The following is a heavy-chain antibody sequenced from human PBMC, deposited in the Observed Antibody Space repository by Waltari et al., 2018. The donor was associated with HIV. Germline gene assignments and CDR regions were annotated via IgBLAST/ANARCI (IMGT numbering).Heavy chain of an antibody. CDR3: TRALAY. V-gene: IGHV3-73*02. D-gene: IGHD3-16*01. J-gene: IGHJ4*02. Sequence: EVQLVESGGGLVQPGGYLRVSWAASGFTFSASAIHWVRQASGKGLEWVGRIRSRGNRYATAYGASVKGRFTVSRDDSKNTAYLQMNNLKTEDTAVYYCTRALAYWGQGTLVTVSP. CDR2: IRSRGNRYAT. CDR1: GFTFSASA.